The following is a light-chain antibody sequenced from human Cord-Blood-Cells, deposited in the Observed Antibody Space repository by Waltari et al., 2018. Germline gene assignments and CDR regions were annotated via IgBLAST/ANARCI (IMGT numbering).Light chain of an antibody. Sequence: QSVLTQPPSVSGAPGQRVTISCTASSPNIGAGYDLPWYQQLPGTAPKLLIYGNSNRPSGVPDRFSGSKSGTSASLAITGLQAEDEADYYCQSYDSSLSGVFGTGTKVTVL. V-gene: IGLV1-40*01. CDR2: GNS. CDR1: SPNIGAGYD. J-gene: IGLJ1*01. CDR3: QSYDSSLSGV.